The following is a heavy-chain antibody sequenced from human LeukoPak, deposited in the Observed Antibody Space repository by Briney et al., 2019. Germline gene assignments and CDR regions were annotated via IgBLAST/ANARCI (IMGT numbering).Heavy chain of an antibody. CDR2: INPSSGGT. CDR1: GYTFSDYH. V-gene: IGHV1-2*02. D-gene: IGHD3-22*01. Sequence: GASVKVSCQASGYTFSDYHVHWVRQAPGQGLEWMGCINPSSGGTNYVQKFQGRVTLTRDTSISTVFMELSSLRSDDTAVYYCARGNFHSSVHGFEGNWFDPWGQGTLVTVSS. J-gene: IGHJ5*02. CDR3: ARGNFHSSVHGFEGNWFDP.